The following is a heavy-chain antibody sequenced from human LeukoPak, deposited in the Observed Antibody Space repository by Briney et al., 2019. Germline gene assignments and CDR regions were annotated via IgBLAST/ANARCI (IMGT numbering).Heavy chain of an antibody. CDR1: GFTLSSYA. Sequence: GGSLRLSCAASGFTLSSYAMTWVRQAPGKGLEWVSIISSGSSAIFFADALKGRFTISRDDAKNLLYLDVNSLRAEDTAVYYXARGHTAVTRHFDFWGQGTLVTVSS. V-gene: IGHV3-21*01. CDR3: ARGHTAVTRHFDF. D-gene: IGHD4-17*01. J-gene: IGHJ4*02. CDR2: ISSGSSAI.